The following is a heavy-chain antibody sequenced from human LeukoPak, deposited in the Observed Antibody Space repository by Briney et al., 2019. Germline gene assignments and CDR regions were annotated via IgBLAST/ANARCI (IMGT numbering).Heavy chain of an antibody. V-gene: IGHV3-11*01. CDR2: ISSSGSTI. Sequence: GGSLRLSCAASGFTFSDYYMSWIRRAPGKGLEWVSYISSSGSTIYYADSVKGRFTISRDNAKNSLYLQMNSLRAEDTAVYYCARDSSNWNYGASDFDYWGQGTLVTVSS. CDR1: GFTFSDYY. CDR3: ARDSSNWNYGASDFDY. D-gene: IGHD1-7*01. J-gene: IGHJ4*02.